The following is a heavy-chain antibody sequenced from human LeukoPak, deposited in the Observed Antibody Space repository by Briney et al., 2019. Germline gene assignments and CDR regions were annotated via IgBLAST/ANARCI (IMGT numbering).Heavy chain of an antibody. Sequence: ASVKVSCKASGYTFTSYDINWVRQATGQGLEWMGWMNPNSGNTGYAQKFQGRVTMTRNTSISTAYMELSSLRSEDTAVYYCARGPANQLLWFGELSRHFDYWGQGTLVTVSS. CDR3: ARGPANQLLWFGELSRHFDY. J-gene: IGHJ4*02. V-gene: IGHV1-8*01. D-gene: IGHD3-10*01. CDR2: MNPNSGNT. CDR1: GYTFTSYD.